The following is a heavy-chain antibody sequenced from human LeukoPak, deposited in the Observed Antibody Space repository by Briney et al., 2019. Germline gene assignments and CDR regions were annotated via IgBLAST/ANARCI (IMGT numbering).Heavy chain of an antibody. CDR3: ARGGRWSSGWSEHSFDY. CDR1: GGSMSSYY. V-gene: IGHV4-59*01. CDR2: IYYSGST. D-gene: IGHD6-19*01. J-gene: IGHJ4*02. Sequence: PSETLSLPCTASGGSMSSYYWSWIRQPPGKGLEWIGYIYYSGSTNYNPSLKSRVTISVDTSKNQFSLKLSSVTAADTAVYYCARGGRWSSGWSEHSFDYSGQGTLVTVSS.